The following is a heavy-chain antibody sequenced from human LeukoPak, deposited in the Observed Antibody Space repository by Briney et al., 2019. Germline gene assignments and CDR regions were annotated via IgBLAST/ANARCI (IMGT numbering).Heavy chain of an antibody. J-gene: IGHJ4*02. CDR2: INHSGST. CDR3: ANRRVFSRHFDY. Sequence: SETLSLTCAVYGGSFSGYYWGWIRQPPGKGLEWIGEINHSGSTNYNPSLKSRVTISVDTSKNQFSLKLSSVTAADTAVYYCANRRVFSRHFDYWGQGTLVTVSS. V-gene: IGHV4-34*01. CDR1: GGSFSGYY. D-gene: IGHD3-9*01.